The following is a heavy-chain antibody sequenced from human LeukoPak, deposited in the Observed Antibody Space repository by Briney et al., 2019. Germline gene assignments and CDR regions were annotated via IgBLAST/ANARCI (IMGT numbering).Heavy chain of an antibody. CDR2: ISAYNGNT. J-gene: IGHJ4*02. CDR1: GYTFTSYG. D-gene: IGHD4-17*01. V-gene: IGHV1-18*01. CDR3: ARDAAYGDSLRYYFDY. Sequence: GASVKVSCKASGYTFTSYGISWVRQAPGQGLEWMGWISAYNGNTNYAQKLQGRVTMTTDTSTSTAYMELRSLRSDDTAVYYCARDAAYGDSLRYYFDYWGQGTLVTVSS.